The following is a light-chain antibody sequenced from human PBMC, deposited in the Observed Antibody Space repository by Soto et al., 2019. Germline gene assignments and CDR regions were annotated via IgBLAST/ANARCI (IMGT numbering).Light chain of an antibody. CDR2: EVT. V-gene: IGLV2-14*01. J-gene: IGLJ3*02. Sequence: QSALTQPASVSGSPGQSITISCTGTSSDVGYYNYVCWYQQYPGKAPKLLIYEVTNRPSGVSDRFSRSKSGNTASLTISGLQAEDEADYYCSSYTTTSTRVFGGGTKVTVL. CDR1: SSDVGYYNY. CDR3: SSYTTTSTRV.